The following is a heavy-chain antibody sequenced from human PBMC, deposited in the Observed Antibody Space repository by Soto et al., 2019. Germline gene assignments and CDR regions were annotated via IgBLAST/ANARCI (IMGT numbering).Heavy chain of an antibody. Sequence: PSETLSLTCAVSGVSIKTYYWSWIRTPAGKGLEWIGRIYTTGSANHNPSLKSRVTMSVDTSKNQVPLKLTSVTAADAGVYYCARDDYYDSNNWFDPWGQGILVTVSS. V-gene: IGHV4-4*07. CDR2: IYTTGSA. J-gene: IGHJ5*02. CDR3: ARDDYYDSNNWFDP. D-gene: IGHD3-9*01. CDR1: GVSIKTYY.